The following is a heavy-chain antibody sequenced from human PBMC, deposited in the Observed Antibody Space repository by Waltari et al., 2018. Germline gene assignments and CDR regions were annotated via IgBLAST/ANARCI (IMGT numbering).Heavy chain of an antibody. CDR3: ARGNTKYGMDV. D-gene: IGHD3-10*01. J-gene: IGHJ6*02. CDR2: LYHAGNT. V-gene: IGHV3-53*01. CDR1: NVSSYY. Sequence: NVSSYYLNWVRQAPGKGLEWVSILYHAGNTYYADSVKGRFTFSRDNSKNTLYLQMNSLRAEDTAVYYCARGNTKYGMDVWGQGTTVTVSS.